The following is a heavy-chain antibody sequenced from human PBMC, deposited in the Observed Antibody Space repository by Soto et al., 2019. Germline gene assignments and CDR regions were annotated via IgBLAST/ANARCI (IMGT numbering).Heavy chain of an antibody. D-gene: IGHD3-10*01. J-gene: IGHJ4*02. Sequence: QLQLQESGPGLVKPSETLSLTCTVSGGSISSSSYYWGWIRQPPGKGLEWIGSIYYSGSTDYNPYIKSRVTISIDTYKIQFSLMLTSVTAADAAVYYCASLPDWGSGKRWGQGTLVIGSS. CDR2: IYYSGST. CDR3: ASLPDWGSGKR. V-gene: IGHV4-39*01. CDR1: GGSISSSSYY.